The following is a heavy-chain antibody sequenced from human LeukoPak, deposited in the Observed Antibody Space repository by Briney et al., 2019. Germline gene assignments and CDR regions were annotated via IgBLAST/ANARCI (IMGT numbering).Heavy chain of an antibody. CDR1: GYTFTSYG. V-gene: IGHV1-18*01. Sequence: ASVKVSCKASGYTFTSYGISWVRQAPGQGLEWMGWISAYNGNTNYAQKLQGRVTMTTDTSTSTAYMELRSLRSDDTAVYYCARDWGYYDILTGYHGPTPRVPPFDYWGQGTLVTVSS. CDR3: ARDWGYYDILTGYHGPTPRVPPFDY. CDR2: ISAYNGNT. D-gene: IGHD3-9*01. J-gene: IGHJ4*02.